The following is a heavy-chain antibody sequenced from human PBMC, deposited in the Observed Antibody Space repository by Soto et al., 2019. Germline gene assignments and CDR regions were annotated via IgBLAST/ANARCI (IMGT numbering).Heavy chain of an antibody. CDR1: GFTFSTHA. D-gene: IGHD1-1*01. Sequence: EVQLLESGGGLVQPGGSLRLSCAASGFTFSTHAVSWVRQAPGKGLEWVAAISGSGGTAYYADSVKGRFTISRDNSKNTLNLQMNSLRVDDTAVYYCAKQGVSTTGTGWPWLFEYWGQGTLVTVSS. CDR2: ISGSGGTA. J-gene: IGHJ4*02. CDR3: AKQGVSTTGTGWPWLFEY. V-gene: IGHV3-23*01.